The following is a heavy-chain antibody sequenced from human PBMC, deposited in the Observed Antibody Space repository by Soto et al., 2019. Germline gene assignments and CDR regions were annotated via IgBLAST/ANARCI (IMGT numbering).Heavy chain of an antibody. CDR1: GFTFSSYG. V-gene: IGHV3-30*02. CDR2: IWYDGSNK. D-gene: IGHD3-22*01. CDR3: AKDYYDSSGYPTTDY. J-gene: IGHJ4*02. Sequence: PGGSLRLSCGASGFTFSSYGMHWVRQAPGKGLEWVAVIWYDGSNKYYADSVKGRFTISRDNSKNTLYLQMNSLRAEDTAVYYCAKDYYDSSGYPTTDYWGQGTLVTVSS.